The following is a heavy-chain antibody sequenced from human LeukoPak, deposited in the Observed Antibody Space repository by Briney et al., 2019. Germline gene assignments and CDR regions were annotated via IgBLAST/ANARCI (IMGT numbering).Heavy chain of an antibody. CDR1: GFIFSSYD. J-gene: IGHJ4*02. CDR3: ARDLNREDFDY. Sequence: GGSLRLSCAASGFIFSSYDMHWVRQAPGKGLEWVAIIWLDGSAEYYGDSVKGRFTVSRDNSKNTLYLQMDSLRVEDTAVYYCARDLNREDFDYWGQGTLVAVSS. D-gene: IGHD1-14*01. CDR2: IWLDGSAE. V-gene: IGHV3-33*01.